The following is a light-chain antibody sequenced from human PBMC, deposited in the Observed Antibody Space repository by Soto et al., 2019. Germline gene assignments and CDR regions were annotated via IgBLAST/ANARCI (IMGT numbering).Light chain of an antibody. J-gene: IGKJ4*01. CDR1: QNINDL. V-gene: IGKV1-12*01. CDR3: QQGHSFPLT. CDR2: AAS. Sequence: DIQVTQSPSTLSASVGDRVTITCRASQNINDLLAWYQQKPGKAPNLLISAASSLQSGVPSRFSGSGSGTDFTLTINSLQPGDFATYYCQQGHSFPLTFGGGTKVDIK.